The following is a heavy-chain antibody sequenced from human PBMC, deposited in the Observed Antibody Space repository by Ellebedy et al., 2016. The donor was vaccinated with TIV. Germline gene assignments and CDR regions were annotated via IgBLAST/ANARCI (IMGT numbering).Heavy chain of an antibody. CDR1: GFIFSKYW. CDR2: INGDGKIT. D-gene: IGHD6-19*01. CDR3: ARDHVSGWALGY. Sequence: GESLKISCAASGFIFSKYWMHWVRQAPGKGLVWVARINGDGKITSYADSVKGRFTISRDNAKNSLYLHMNSLRAEDKAVYYCARDHVSGWALGYWGQGTLVTVSS. V-gene: IGHV3-74*01. J-gene: IGHJ4*02.